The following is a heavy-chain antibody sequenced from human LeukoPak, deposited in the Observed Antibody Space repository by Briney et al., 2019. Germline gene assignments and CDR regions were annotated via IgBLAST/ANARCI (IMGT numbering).Heavy chain of an antibody. D-gene: IGHD3-9*01. V-gene: IGHV4-59*01. CDR3: AGNYYDILTGYYLYYYMDV. J-gene: IGHJ6*03. Sequence: KTSETLSLTCTVSGGSISSYYWSWIRQPPGKGLEWIGYIYYSGSTNYNPSLKSRVTISVDTSKNQFSLKLSSVTAADTAVYYCAGNYYDILTGYYLYYYMDVWGKGTTVTISS. CDR2: IYYSGST. CDR1: GGSISSYY.